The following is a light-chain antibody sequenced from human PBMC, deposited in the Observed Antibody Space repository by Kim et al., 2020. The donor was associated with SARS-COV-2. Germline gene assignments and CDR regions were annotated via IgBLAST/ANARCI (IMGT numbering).Light chain of an antibody. V-gene: IGKV1-39*01. CDR2: AAS. J-gene: IGKJ2*01. CDR3: QQSYSTPYT. Sequence: SASVGDRITITCRTSQTIDTYLNWFQQKPGKAPNLLIYAASNLQSGVPSRFSGSGSGTHFTLVISSLQPEDVATYYCQQSYSTPYTFGQGNKLEI. CDR1: QTIDTY.